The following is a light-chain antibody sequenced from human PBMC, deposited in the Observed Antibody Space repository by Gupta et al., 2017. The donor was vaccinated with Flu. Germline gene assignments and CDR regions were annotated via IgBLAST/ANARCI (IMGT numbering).Light chain of an antibody. V-gene: IGLV1-44*01. CDR2: YNV. Sequence: QSVLTQPPSLSGTPGQAVAISCSGSSSNIGSHTVNWYQHLPGPAPKLLIYYNVHRPSGVPARFSGSKSATSASLAIRGLQSEDEADYFCAAWDDNSHGWVFGGGTKVTVL. CDR1: SSNIGSHT. J-gene: IGLJ3*02. CDR3: AAWDDNSHGWV.